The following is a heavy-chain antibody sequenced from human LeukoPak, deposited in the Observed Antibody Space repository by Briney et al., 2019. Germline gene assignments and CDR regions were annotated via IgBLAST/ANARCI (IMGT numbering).Heavy chain of an antibody. CDR3: ARVSDGYKPRGFDY. CDR1: GGSIRSSSYY. V-gene: IGHV4-39*07. CDR2: IYYSGST. D-gene: IGHD5-24*01. Sequence: PSETLSLTCTVPGGSIRSSSYYWGWIRQPPGKGLEWIGSIYYSGSTYYNPSLKSRVTISVDTSKNQFSLKLSSVTAADTAVYYCARVSDGYKPRGFDYWGQGTLVTVSS. J-gene: IGHJ4*02.